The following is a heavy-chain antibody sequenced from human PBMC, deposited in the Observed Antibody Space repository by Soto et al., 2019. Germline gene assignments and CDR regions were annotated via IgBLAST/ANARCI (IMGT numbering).Heavy chain of an antibody. J-gene: IGHJ6*02. V-gene: IGHV2-5*02. CDR1: GFSLSTGGMG. D-gene: IGHD2-21*02. Sequence: SGPTLVNPTQALTLTCTFSGFSLSTGGMGVGWIRQPPGKALEWLALIYWDGDRRYSPSLMNRLTIAKDTSKNQVVLTMTNMDPVDTATYYCVHSRCGGDCLQSYSSHYYYGMDIWGQGTTVTVSS. CDR2: IYWDGDR. CDR3: VHSRCGGDCLQSYSSHYYYGMDI.